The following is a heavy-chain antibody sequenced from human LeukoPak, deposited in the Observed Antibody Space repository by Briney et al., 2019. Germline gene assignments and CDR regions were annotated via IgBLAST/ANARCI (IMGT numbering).Heavy chain of an antibody. CDR3: ARKGTDCGDDNWCDP. Sequence: GGSLRLSCAASGFTFSNYAMYWVRQAPGKGPDWVALISYDGGYKYYADSVKGRFTISRDESTNTLSLQMNSLTVEDSAMYYCARKGTDCGDDNWCDPWGQGTLVTVSS. CDR2: ISYDGGYK. J-gene: IGHJ5*02. CDR1: GFTFSNYA. V-gene: IGHV3-30-3*01. D-gene: IGHD4-17*01.